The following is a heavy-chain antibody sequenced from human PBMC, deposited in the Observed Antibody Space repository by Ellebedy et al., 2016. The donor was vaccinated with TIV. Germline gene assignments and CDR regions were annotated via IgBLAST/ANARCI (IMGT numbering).Heavy chain of an antibody. V-gene: IGHV4-31*03. J-gene: IGHJ5*02. CDR3: ARASGYDLGGWFDP. D-gene: IGHD5-12*01. CDR2: IYYSGST. CDR1: GGTIGGYY. Sequence: SETLSLXCSVSGGTIGGYYWSWIRQHPGKGLEWIGYIYYSGSTYYNPSLKSRVTISVDTSKNQFSLKLSSVTAADTAVYYCARASGYDLGGWFDPWGQGTLVTVSS.